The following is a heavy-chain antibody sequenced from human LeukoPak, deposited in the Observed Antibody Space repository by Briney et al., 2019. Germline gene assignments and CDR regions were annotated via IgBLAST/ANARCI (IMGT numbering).Heavy chain of an antibody. CDR1: GLTFSSYA. Sequence: GGSLRLSCAASGLTFSSYAMHWVRQAPGKGLEWVAVISYDGSNKYYADSVKGRFTISRDNSKNTLYLQMNSLRAEDTAVYYCVREGGGSYFIDYWGQGTLVTVSS. CDR2: ISYDGSNK. V-gene: IGHV3-30*01. D-gene: IGHD1-26*01. CDR3: VREGGGSYFIDY. J-gene: IGHJ4*02.